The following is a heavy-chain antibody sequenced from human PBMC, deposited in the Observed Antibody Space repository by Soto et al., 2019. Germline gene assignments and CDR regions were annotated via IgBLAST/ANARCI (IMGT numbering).Heavy chain of an antibody. CDR2: IYYSGST. J-gene: IGHJ4*02. CDR1: GGSISSGGYY. CDR3: ATHTVTTKNFDY. V-gene: IGHV4-31*03. Sequence: PSETLSLTCTVSGGSISSGGYYSSWIRQHPGKGLEWIGYIYYSGSTYYNPSLKSRVTISVDTSKNQFSLKLSSVTAADTAVYYCATHTVTTKNFDYWGQGTLVTVSS. D-gene: IGHD4-17*01.